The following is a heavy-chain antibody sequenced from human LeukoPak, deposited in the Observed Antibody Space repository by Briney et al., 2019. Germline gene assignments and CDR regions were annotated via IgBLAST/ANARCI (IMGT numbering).Heavy chain of an antibody. CDR2: INHSGST. V-gene: IGHV4-34*01. J-gene: IGHJ5*02. Sequence: PAETLSLTCAVYGGSFSGYYWSWIGQPPGKGVEWIGEINHSGSTNFTPSPKSRLTISLDTSKNQLSLKLSSVTAADTAVYYCARHVDYGDANWFDPWGQGTLVTVSS. D-gene: IGHD4-17*01. CDR1: GGSFSGYY. CDR3: ARHVDYGDANWFDP.